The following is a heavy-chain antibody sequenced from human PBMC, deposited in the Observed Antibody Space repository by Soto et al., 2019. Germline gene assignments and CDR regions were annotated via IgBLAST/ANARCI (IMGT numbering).Heavy chain of an antibody. CDR2: ISYDGSNK. Sequence: GGSLRLSCAASGFTFSSYGMHWVRQAPGKGLEWVAVISYDGSNKYYADSVKGRFTISRDNSKNTLYLQMNSLRAEDTAVYYCAKDATGYGSGNKDYWGQGTLVTVSS. D-gene: IGHD3-10*01. CDR1: GFTFSSYG. CDR3: AKDATGYGSGNKDY. V-gene: IGHV3-30*18. J-gene: IGHJ4*02.